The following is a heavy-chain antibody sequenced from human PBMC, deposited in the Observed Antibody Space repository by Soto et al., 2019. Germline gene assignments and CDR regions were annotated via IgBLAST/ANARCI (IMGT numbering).Heavy chain of an antibody. D-gene: IGHD3-3*01. CDR3: ARRRISAYYDFWSDYGMDV. CDR1: GSISSYY. J-gene: IGHJ6*02. Sequence: GSLRLSCAASGSISSYYWSWIRQPPGKGLEWIGYIYYSGSTNYNPSLKSRVTISVDTSKNQFSLKLSSVTAADTAVYYCARRRISAYYDFWSDYGMDVWGQGTTVTVSS. V-gene: IGHV4-59*01. CDR2: IYYSGST.